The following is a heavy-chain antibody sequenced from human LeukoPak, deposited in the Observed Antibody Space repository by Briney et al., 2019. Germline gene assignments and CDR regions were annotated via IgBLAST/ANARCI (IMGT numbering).Heavy chain of an antibody. CDR3: ARDIRAVGVTLYFDY. CDR1: GFTFSNYY. D-gene: IGHD1-26*01. CDR2: ISGSGGDI. Sequence: GGSLRLSCAASGFTFSNYYMSWIRQTPGKGLEWLSYISGSGGDIHYADSVKGRFTISRDNAKNSLYLQMNSLRTEDTAMYYCARDIRAVGVTLYFDYWGQGILVTVTS. J-gene: IGHJ4*02. V-gene: IGHV3-11*01.